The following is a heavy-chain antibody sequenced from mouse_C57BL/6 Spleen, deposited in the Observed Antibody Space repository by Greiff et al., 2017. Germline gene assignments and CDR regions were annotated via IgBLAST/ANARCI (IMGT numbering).Heavy chain of an antibody. CDR2: ISNGGGST. CDR1: GFTFSDYY. V-gene: IGHV5-12*01. CDR3: ARIYYGNFYAMDY. J-gene: IGHJ4*01. D-gene: IGHD2-1*01. Sequence: EVKLVESGGGLVQPGGSLKLSCAASGFTFSDYYMYWVRQTPEKRLEWVAYISNGGGSTYYPDTVKGRFTISRDNAKNTLYLQMSRLKSEDTAMYYCARIYYGNFYAMDYWGQGTSVTVSS.